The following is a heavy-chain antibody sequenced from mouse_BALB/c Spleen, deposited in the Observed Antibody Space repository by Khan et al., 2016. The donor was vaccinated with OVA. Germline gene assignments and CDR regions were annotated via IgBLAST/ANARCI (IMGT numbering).Heavy chain of an antibody. CDR2: MNYDGAN. D-gene: IGHD2-14*01. CDR3: ARAYFRYDETWFAS. CDR1: GYSITSGYY. V-gene: IGHV3-6*02. J-gene: IGHJ3*01. Sequence: EVQLQESGPGLVKPSQSLSLTCSVTGYSITSGYYWNWIRQFPGNKLEWMGYMNYDGANTYNPSLRNRISITRDTSNNQFFLKLNSLTTEDTATYSCARAYFRYDETWFASWGQGTLVTVSA.